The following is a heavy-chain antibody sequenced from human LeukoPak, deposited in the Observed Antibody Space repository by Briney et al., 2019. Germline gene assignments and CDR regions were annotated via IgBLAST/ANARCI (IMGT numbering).Heavy chain of an antibody. J-gene: IGHJ6*02. D-gene: IGHD4-17*01. CDR2: INHSGST. Sequence: PSETLSLTCAVYGGSFSGYYWSWIRQPPGKGLEWIGEINHSGSTNYNPSLKSRVTISVDTSKNQFSLKLSSVTAADTAVYYCARDGDYYYYGMDVWGQGTTVTVSS. CDR1: GGSFSGYY. V-gene: IGHV4-34*01. CDR3: ARDGDYYYYGMDV.